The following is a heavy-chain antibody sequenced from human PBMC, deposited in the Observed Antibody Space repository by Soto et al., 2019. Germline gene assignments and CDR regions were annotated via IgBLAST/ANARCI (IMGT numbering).Heavy chain of an antibody. J-gene: IGHJ6*02. CDR2: ISSSSSYI. V-gene: IGHV3-21*01. D-gene: IGHD6-6*01. CDR1: GFTFSSYS. CDR3: ARDQYSSSVGYYYYYYGMDV. Sequence: GGSLRLSCAASGFTFSSYSMNWVRQAPGKGLEWVSSISSSSSYIYYADSVKGRFTISRDNAKNSLYLQMNSLRAEDTAVYYCARDQYSSSVGYYYYYYGMDVWGQGTTVTVSS.